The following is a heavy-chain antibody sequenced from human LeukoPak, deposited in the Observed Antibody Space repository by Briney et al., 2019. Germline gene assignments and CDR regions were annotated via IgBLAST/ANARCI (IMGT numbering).Heavy chain of an antibody. CDR3: AKDMGAVGATHMDV. CDR2: ISWDGGNT. D-gene: IGHD1-26*01. Sequence: PGGSLRLSCAASGFTFDDYAMHWVRQAPGKGLEWVSLISWDGGNTYYADSVKGRFTSSRDNSKNSLYLQMNSLRAEDTALYYCAKDMGAVGATHMDVWGKGTTVTVSS. J-gene: IGHJ6*03. V-gene: IGHV3-43D*03. CDR1: GFTFDDYA.